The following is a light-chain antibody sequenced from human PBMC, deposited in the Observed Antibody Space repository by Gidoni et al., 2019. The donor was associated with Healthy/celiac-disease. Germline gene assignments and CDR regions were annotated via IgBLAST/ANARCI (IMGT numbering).Light chain of an antibody. Sequence: DIVMTQSPDSLAVSLGERAPINCKSSQSVLYSSNNKNYLAWYQQKPGQPPKLLIYWASTREAGVPDRFSGSGSGTDFTLTISSLQAEDVAVYYCQQYYSTPVTFXXXTKVEIK. CDR1: QSVLYSSNNKNY. CDR3: QQYYSTPVT. V-gene: IGKV4-1*01. J-gene: IGKJ1*01. CDR2: WAS.